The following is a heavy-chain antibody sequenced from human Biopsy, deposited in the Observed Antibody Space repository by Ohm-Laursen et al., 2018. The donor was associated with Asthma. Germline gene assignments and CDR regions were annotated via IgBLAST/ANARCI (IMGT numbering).Heavy chain of an antibody. D-gene: IGHD3-3*02. V-gene: IGHV3-7*01. CDR1: GFTFSSHG. CDR3: ARTFHFWSPYHAEHYQL. J-gene: IGHJ1*01. CDR2: IKHDGSEK. Sequence: SLRLSCSASGFTFSSHGMYWVRQAPGKGLEWVANIKHDGSEKNHVDSLKGRFTISRDNAKNSLYLQMNSLRAEDTAVYYCARTFHFWSPYHAEHYQLWGQGTLVTVSS.